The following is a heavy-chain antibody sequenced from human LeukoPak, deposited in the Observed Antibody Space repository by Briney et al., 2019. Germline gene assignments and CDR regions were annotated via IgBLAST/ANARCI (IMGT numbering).Heavy chain of an antibody. CDR2: MSGSCSST. Sequence: GGSLRLSCAASGFTFSSYAMSWVRQAPGKGLAWLSSMSGSCSSTYYADSVKDRFTISRDNSKNTLYLQMNSLRAEDTAVYYCARVVSDVWGSYRYSHYYGMDVWGQGTTVTVSS. D-gene: IGHD3-16*02. CDR3: ARVVSDVWGSYRYSHYYGMDV. CDR1: GFTFSSYA. J-gene: IGHJ6*02. V-gene: IGHV3-23*01.